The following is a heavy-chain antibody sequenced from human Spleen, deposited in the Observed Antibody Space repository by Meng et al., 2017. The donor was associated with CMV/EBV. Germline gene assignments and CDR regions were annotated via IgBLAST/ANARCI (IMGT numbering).Heavy chain of an antibody. V-gene: IGHV1-18*04. CDR3: ARDDRRNDAFDI. CDR1: GYTFTGYY. CDR2: ISAYNGNT. Sequence: ASVKVSCKASGYTFTGYYMHWVRQAPGQGLEWMGWISAYNGNTNYVRKLQGRVTMTTDTSTSTAYMELRSLRSDDTAVYYCARDDRRNDAFDIWGQGTMVTVSS. J-gene: IGHJ3*02.